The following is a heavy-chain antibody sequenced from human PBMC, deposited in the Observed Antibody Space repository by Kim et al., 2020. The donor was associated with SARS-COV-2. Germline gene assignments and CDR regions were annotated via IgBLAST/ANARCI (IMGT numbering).Heavy chain of an antibody. CDR3: AIQWELLPNRFDR. Sequence: YKPSLKSRVNISVDTSKNQLSLKLSSVTAADTAVYYCAIQWELLPNRFDRGGQGTLVTVSS. J-gene: IGHJ5*02. V-gene: IGHV4-39*01. D-gene: IGHD1-26*01.